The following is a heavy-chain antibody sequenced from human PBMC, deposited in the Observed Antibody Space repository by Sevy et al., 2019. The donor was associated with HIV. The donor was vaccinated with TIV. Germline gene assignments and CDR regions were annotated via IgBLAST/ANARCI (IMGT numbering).Heavy chain of an antibody. CDR2: ITSSASTT. CDR3: TKDAGWPL. Sequence: GGSLRLSCAVSGFLFGTHAMSWVRQAPGKGLEWVSGITSSASTTYYADSVKGRFTISRDNSKNTLYLQMNNLRAEDTAVYYCTKDAGWPLWGQGTLVTVSS. J-gene: IGHJ4*02. CDR1: GFLFGTHA. D-gene: IGHD3-9*01. V-gene: IGHV3-23*01.